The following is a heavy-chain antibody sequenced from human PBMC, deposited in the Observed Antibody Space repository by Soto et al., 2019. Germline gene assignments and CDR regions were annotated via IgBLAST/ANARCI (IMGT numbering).Heavy chain of an antibody. CDR1: GFTFSDYY. CDR2: ISSSGSTI. Sequence: GSLILSCAASGFTFSDYYMSWIRQAPGKGLEWVSYISSSGSTIYYADSVKGRFTISRDNAKNSLYLQMNSLRAEGTALYYCAKDITSSWDAFDIWGQGTMVTVS. J-gene: IGHJ3*02. V-gene: IGHV3-11*01. CDR3: AKDITSSWDAFDI. D-gene: IGHD6-13*01.